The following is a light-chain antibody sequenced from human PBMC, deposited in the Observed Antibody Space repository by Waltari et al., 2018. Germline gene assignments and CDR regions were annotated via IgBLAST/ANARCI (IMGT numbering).Light chain of an antibody. Sequence: EIVLTQSPGTLSLSPGERATLSCRASQSISGSWLAWYQQKPCQAPRLLMYGASSRATAIPDRFSGSGSGTDFTLTISRLEPEDFAVYYCQQYDASSVTFGGGTKVEIK. CDR1: QSISGSW. CDR2: GAS. V-gene: IGKV3-20*01. J-gene: IGKJ4*01. CDR3: QQYDASSVT.